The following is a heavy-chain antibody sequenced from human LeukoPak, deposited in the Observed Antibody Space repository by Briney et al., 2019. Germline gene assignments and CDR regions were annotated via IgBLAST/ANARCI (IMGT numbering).Heavy chain of an antibody. J-gene: IGHJ6*03. Sequence: PGGSLRLSCAASGFTFSSYWMHWVRQAPGKGLVWVSRINSDGSSTSYADSVKGRFTISRDNAKNTLYLQMNSLRAEDTAVYYCARNTRGYSYGYRPLPYMDVWGKGTTVTISS. CDR2: INSDGSST. D-gene: IGHD5-18*01. V-gene: IGHV3-74*01. CDR1: GFTFSSYW. CDR3: ARNTRGYSYGYRPLPYMDV.